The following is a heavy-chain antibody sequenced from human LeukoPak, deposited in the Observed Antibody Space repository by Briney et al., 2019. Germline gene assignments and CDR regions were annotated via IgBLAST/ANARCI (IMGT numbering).Heavy chain of an antibody. J-gene: IGHJ4*02. D-gene: IGHD1-26*01. CDR2: ISGSGSNT. V-gene: IGHV3-23*01. Sequence: GGSLRLSCSASGFTFSNYGMSWVRQAPGKGLEWVSAISGSGSNTYYADSVKGRFTISRDNSKNTLYLQMNSLRVEDTALYHCAARSGSSPYYFDYWGQGTLVTVSS. CDR3: AARSGSSPYYFDY. CDR1: GFTFSNYG.